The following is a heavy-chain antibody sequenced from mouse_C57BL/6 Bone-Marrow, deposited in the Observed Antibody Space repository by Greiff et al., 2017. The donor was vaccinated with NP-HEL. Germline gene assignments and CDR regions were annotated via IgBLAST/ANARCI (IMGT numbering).Heavy chain of an antibody. D-gene: IGHD1-1*01. CDR3: ASIITTVVDAMDY. J-gene: IGHJ4*01. Sequence: EVQLQQSVAELVRPGASVKLSCTASGFNIKNTYMHWVKQRPEQGLEWIGRIDPANGNTKYAPTFQGQATITADTSSNTAYLQLSSLTSEDTAIYYCASIITTVVDAMDYWGQGTSVTVSS. CDR2: IDPANGNT. CDR1: GFNIKNTY. V-gene: IGHV14-3*01.